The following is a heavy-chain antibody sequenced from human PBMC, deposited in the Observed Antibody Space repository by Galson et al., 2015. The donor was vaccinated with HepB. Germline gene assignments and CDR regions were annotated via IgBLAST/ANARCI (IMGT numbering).Heavy chain of an antibody. CDR1: GLTFNNAW. Sequence: SLRLSCAASGLTFNNAWVSWVRQAPGKGLEWVGRVKGKIDGETTDYAAPVKGRLIISRDDSGDTVYLQINSMKTEDPAPYYCTTYSAGRPEYFQYWGQGALVTVSS. D-gene: IGHD4-11*01. CDR3: TTYSAGRPEYFQY. CDR2: VKGKIDGETT. J-gene: IGHJ1*01. V-gene: IGHV3-15*01.